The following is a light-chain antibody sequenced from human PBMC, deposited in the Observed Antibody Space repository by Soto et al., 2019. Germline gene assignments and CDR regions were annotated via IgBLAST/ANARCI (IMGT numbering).Light chain of an antibody. CDR2: GVS. V-gene: IGKV3-20*01. Sequence: IVLTQPPATLSLSPGKRATLSCRASQNISSYLIWYQQKPGQAPRLLIYGVSTRAAGISDRFSGSGSGTDFTLTISGLEPEDFAVYHCQQYGRSPLTFGGGTKVDIK. CDR1: QNISSY. CDR3: QQYGRSPLT. J-gene: IGKJ4*01.